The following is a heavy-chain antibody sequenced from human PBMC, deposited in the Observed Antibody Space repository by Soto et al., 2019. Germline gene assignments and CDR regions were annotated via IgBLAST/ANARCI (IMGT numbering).Heavy chain of an antibody. Sequence: QVQLVESGGGVVQPGRSLRLSCAASGFTFSSYGMHWVRQAPGKGLEWVAVISYDGSNKYYADSVKGRFTISRDNSKNXLXXQMNSLRAEDTAVYYCATPVLRFFGVRGASNWFDPWGQGTLVTVSS. V-gene: IGHV3-30*03. CDR3: ATPVLRFFGVRGASNWFDP. CDR1: GFTFSSYG. CDR2: ISYDGSNK. D-gene: IGHD3-3*01. J-gene: IGHJ5*02.